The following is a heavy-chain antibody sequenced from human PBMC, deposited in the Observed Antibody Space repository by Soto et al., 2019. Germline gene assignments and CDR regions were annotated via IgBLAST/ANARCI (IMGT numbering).Heavy chain of an antibody. J-gene: IGHJ6*02. V-gene: IGHV1-2*04. CDR1: GHTFSAYH. CDR3: ARGDSTDCSNGVCSFFYNHDMDV. D-gene: IGHD2-8*01. Sequence: ASVKVSCKPSGHTFSAYHIHWVRQAPGQGLEWLGRINPKSGGTSTAQKFQGWVTMTTDTSISTASMELTRLTSDDTAIYYCARGDSTDCSNGVCSFFYNHDMDVWGQGTTVTVSS. CDR2: INPKSGGT.